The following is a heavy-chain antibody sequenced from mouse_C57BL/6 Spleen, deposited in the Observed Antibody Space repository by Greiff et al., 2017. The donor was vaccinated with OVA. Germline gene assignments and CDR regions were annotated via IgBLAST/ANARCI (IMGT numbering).Heavy chain of an antibody. CDR2: IDPSDSYT. CDR3: AHPYYYGSSYWYFDV. D-gene: IGHD1-1*01. Sequence: QVQLQQSGAELVRPGTSVKLSCKASGYTFTSYWMHWVKQRPGQGLEWIGVIDPSDSYTNYNQKFKGKATLTVDTSSSTAYMQLSSLTSEDSAVYYCAHPYYYGSSYWYFDVWGTGTTVTVSS. V-gene: IGHV1-59*01. CDR1: GYTFTSYW. J-gene: IGHJ1*03.